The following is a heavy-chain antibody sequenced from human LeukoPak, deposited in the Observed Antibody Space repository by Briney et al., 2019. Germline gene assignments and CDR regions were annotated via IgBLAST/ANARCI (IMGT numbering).Heavy chain of an antibody. Sequence: GGSLRLSCAASGFTFSTYEINWVRQAPGKGLEWVANIKKDGSEKYYVDSVKGRFTISRDNAKTSLYLQMNSLRAEDTAVYYCAGRYYDILTGYSNAFDIWGQGTMVTVSS. CDR2: IKKDGSEK. V-gene: IGHV3-7*01. D-gene: IGHD3-9*01. CDR1: GFTFSTYE. CDR3: AGRYYDILTGYSNAFDI. J-gene: IGHJ3*02.